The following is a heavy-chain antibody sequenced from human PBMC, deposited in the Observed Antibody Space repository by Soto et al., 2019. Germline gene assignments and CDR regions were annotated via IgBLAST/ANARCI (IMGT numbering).Heavy chain of an antibody. CDR3: ARSSGGMDV. CDR1: GGSFSGYY. CDR2: INHSGST. J-gene: IGHJ6*02. D-gene: IGHD3-10*01. V-gene: IGHV4-34*01. Sequence: SETLSLTCAVYGGSFSGYYWSWIRQPPGKGLEWIGEINHSGSTNYNPSLKSRVTISVDTSKNQFSLKLSSVTAADTAVYYCARSSGGMDVWGQGTTVTVSS.